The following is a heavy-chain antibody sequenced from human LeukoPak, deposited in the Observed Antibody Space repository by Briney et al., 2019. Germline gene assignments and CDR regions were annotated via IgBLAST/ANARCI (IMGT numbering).Heavy chain of an antibody. CDR2: IRSKANSYAT. Sequence: GGSLRLSCAASGFTFSGSAMHWVRQASGKGLEWVGRIRSKANSYATAYAASVKGRFTISRDDSKNTAYLQMNSLKTEDTAVYYCTRHGPPPEYYYDSSGYSDYWGQGTLVTVSS. CDR1: GFTFSGSA. D-gene: IGHD3-22*01. CDR3: TRHGPPPEYYYDSSGYSDY. V-gene: IGHV3-73*01. J-gene: IGHJ4*02.